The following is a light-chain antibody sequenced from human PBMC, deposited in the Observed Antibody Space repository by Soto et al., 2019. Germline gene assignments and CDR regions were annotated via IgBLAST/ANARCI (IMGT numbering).Light chain of an antibody. CDR1: QGIRND. CDR3: QQYNTYWT. V-gene: IGKV1-5*03. Sequence: IQMTQSPSSLSASVGDRVRITCRASQGIRNDLGWYQQTPGKAPNLLIYKASSLASGVPSRFSGSGSGTEFPLTISSLQPDDFATYYCQQYNTYWTFGQGTKVNI. J-gene: IGKJ1*01. CDR2: KAS.